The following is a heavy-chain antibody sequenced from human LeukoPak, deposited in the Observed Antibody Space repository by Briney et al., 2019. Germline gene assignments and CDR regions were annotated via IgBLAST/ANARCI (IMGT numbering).Heavy chain of an antibody. J-gene: IGHJ6*03. Sequence: GGSLRLSCAASGFTFSSYGMHWVRQAPGKGLEWVAFIRYDGSNKYYADSVKGRFTISRDNSKNTLYLQINGLRAEDTAVYYCAKGQYYDFWSEMAYYYYYMDVWGKGTTVTVSS. D-gene: IGHD3-3*01. CDR1: GFTFSSYG. CDR2: IRYDGSNK. CDR3: AKGQYYDFWSEMAYYYYYMDV. V-gene: IGHV3-30*02.